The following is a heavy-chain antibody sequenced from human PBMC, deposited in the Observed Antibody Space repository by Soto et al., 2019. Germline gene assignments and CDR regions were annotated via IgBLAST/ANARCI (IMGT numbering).Heavy chain of an antibody. Sequence: SETLSLTCAVSSGSISSSNWWSWVRQPPGKGLEWIGEIYHSGSTNYNPTLKSRVTISVDKSKNQFSLKLSSVTAADTAVYYCAKFPRTTVHGTGTAAWGLGTLVTV. CDR2: IYHSGST. J-gene: IGHJ5*02. CDR3: AKFPRTTVHGTGTAA. CDR1: SGSISSSNW. V-gene: IGHV4-4*02. D-gene: IGHD1-7*01.